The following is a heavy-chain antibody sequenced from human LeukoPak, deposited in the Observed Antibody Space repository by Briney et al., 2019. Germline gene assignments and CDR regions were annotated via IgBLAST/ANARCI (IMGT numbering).Heavy chain of an antibody. CDR1: GGSFSGYY. D-gene: IGHD4-11*01. CDR3: ARGKLVTTWITYYYYYYGMDV. V-gene: IGHV4-34*01. Sequence: SETLSLTCAVYGGSFSGYYWSWIRQPPGKGLEWIGEINHSGSTNYNPSLKSRVTMSVNTSKNQFSLKLSSVTAADTAVYYCARGKLVTTWITYYYYYYGMDVWGQGTTVTVSS. J-gene: IGHJ6*02. CDR2: INHSGST.